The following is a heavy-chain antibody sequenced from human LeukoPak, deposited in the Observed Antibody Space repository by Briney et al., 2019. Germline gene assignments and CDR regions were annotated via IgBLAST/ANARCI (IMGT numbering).Heavy chain of an antibody. V-gene: IGHV4-31*03. D-gene: IGHD4-17*01. Sequence: SETLSLTCTVSGGSISSGGYYWSWIHQHPGKGLEWIGYIYYSGSTYYNPSLKSRVTISVDTSKNQFSLKLSSVTAADTAVYYCARDGRRDYGDYGGAFDIWGQGTMVTVSS. CDR1: GGSISSGGYY. CDR2: IYYSGST. CDR3: ARDGRRDYGDYGGAFDI. J-gene: IGHJ3*02.